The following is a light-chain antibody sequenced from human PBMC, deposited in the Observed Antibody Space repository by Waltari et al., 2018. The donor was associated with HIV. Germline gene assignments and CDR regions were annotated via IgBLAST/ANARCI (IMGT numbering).Light chain of an antibody. CDR2: KAS. CDR1: ALPKRY. Sequence: SYELTQPHSVSVSPGQTARITCSGDALPKRYAYWYQQKPGQAPVLVIDKASERPSGIPDRFSGSSSGTTVTLTISGVQAEDEADYYCQSSDSSGTYRVFGGGTKLTVL. J-gene: IGLJ3*02. CDR3: QSSDSSGTYRV. V-gene: IGLV3-25*03.